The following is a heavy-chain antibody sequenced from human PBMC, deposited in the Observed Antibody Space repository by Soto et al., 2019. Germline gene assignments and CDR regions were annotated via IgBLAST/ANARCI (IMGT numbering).Heavy chain of an antibody. CDR3: ASRVFLGYCSGGSCRPGAFDI. CDR1: GGSFSGYY. D-gene: IGHD2-15*01. J-gene: IGHJ3*02. V-gene: IGHV4-34*01. Sequence: PSETLSLTCAVYGGSFSGYYWSWIRQPPGKGLEWIGEINHSGSTNYNPSLKSRVTISVDTSKNQFSLKLSSMTAADTAVYYCASRVFLGYCSGGSCRPGAFDIWGQGTMVTVSS. CDR2: INHSGST.